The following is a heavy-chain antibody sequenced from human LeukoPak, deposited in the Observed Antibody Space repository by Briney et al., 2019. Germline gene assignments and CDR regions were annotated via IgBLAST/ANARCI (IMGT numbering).Heavy chain of an antibody. CDR2: ISSSSSTI. J-gene: IGHJ3*02. CDR3: ARDGWELGDDAFDI. Sequence: GGSLRLSCAASGFTFSSYSMNWVRQAPGKGLEWVSYISSSSSTIYYADSVKGRFTISRDNAKNSLYLQMNSLRAEDTAVYYCARDGWELGDDAFDIWGQGTMVTVSS. V-gene: IGHV3-48*04. CDR1: GFTFSSYS. D-gene: IGHD1-26*01.